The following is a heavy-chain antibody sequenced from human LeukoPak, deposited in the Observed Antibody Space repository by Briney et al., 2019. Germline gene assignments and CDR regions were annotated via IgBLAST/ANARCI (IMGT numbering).Heavy chain of an antibody. CDR1: GFTFSSYA. J-gene: IGHJ4*02. V-gene: IGHV3-15*01. CDR2: IKSKTYGGTT. Sequence: GGSPRLSCAASGFTFSSYAMSWVRQSPGKGLEWVGRIKSKTYGGTTDYAAPVKGRFSISRDDSKNTVYLQMNSLKTEDTAVYYCTTATSYWGQGSLVTVSS. CDR3: TTATSY.